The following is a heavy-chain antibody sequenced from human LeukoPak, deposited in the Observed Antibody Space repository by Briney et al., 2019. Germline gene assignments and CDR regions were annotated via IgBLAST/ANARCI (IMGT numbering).Heavy chain of an antibody. CDR3: AAPGSTVTTWGAFDI. CDR2: IYYSGST. CDR1: GGSFSGYY. V-gene: IGHV4-31*11. D-gene: IGHD4-17*01. Sequence: SETLSLTCAVYGGSFSGYYWSWIRQHPGKGLEWIGYIYYSGSTYYNPSLKSRVTISVDTSKDQFSLKLSSVTAADTAVYYCAAPGSTVTTWGAFDIWGQGTMVTVSS. J-gene: IGHJ3*02.